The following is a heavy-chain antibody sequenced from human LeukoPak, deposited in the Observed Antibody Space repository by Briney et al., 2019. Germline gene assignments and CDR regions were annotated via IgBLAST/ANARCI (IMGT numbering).Heavy chain of an antibody. Sequence: SETLSLTCTVSGGSISSYYWSWIRQPPGKGLEWIGYIYYSGSTNYNPSLKSRVTMSVDTSKNQFSLKLSSVTAADTAVYYCARESYSTYYYYMDVWGKGTTVTISS. V-gene: IGHV4-59*12. D-gene: IGHD1-26*01. CDR3: ARESYSTYYYYMDV. CDR2: IYYSGST. CDR1: GGSISSYY. J-gene: IGHJ6*03.